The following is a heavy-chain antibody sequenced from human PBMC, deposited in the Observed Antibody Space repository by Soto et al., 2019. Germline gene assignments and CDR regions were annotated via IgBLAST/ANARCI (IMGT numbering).Heavy chain of an antibody. D-gene: IGHD3-10*01. Sequence: QVQLVQSGAEVKRPGSSVKVSCKASGDTFTFYSINWVRQAPGLGLEWMGSSNPILSMSNYAQRFQGRVTMTADKSTSTAYMELSSLRSEDTAIYYCASSYGSGYRAFDYWGQGALVTVSS. V-gene: IGHV1-69*02. CDR2: SNPILSMS. CDR1: GDTFTFYS. CDR3: ASSYGSGYRAFDY. J-gene: IGHJ4*02.